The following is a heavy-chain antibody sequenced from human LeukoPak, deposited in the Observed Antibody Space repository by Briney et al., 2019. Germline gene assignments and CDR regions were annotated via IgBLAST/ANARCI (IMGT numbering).Heavy chain of an antibody. Sequence: PGGSLRLSCAASGFTFDDYAMHWVRQAPGKGLELVSGISWNSGSIGYADSVKGRFTISRDNAKNSLYLQMNSLRAEDMALYYCAKGIGRIVVVPAAMDYWGQGTLVTVSS. D-gene: IGHD2-2*01. CDR3: AKGIGRIVVVPAAMDY. V-gene: IGHV3-9*03. J-gene: IGHJ4*02. CDR1: GFTFDDYA. CDR2: ISWNSGSI.